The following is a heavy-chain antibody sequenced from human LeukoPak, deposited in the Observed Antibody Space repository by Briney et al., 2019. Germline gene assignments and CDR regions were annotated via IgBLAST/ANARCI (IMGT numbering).Heavy chain of an antibody. CDR1: GGSFSGYY. D-gene: IGHD3-10*01. CDR3: ARVGADGSGFLFDY. Sequence: SDTLSLTCAVYGGSFSGYYWSWIRQPPGKGLEWIGEINHSGSTNYNPYHKSRVTISVDTSKNQFSLKLSSVTAADTAVYYCARVGADGSGFLFDYWGQGTLVTVSS. CDR2: INHSGST. V-gene: IGHV4-34*01. J-gene: IGHJ4*02.